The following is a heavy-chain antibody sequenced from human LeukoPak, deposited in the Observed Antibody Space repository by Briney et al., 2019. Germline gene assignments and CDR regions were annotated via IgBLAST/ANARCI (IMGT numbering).Heavy chain of an antibody. CDR1: GFTFSSHT. CDR3: ARVGENYGTGY. CDR2: ISSSNTYI. D-gene: IGHD3-10*01. V-gene: IGHV3-21*01. Sequence: GGSLRLSCAASGFTFSSHTMIWVRQAPGEGLEWVSSISSSNTYIYYADSVQGRFTISRDNAKNSPYLQMNSLRAGDTAVYYCARVGENYGTGYWGQGTLVTVSS. J-gene: IGHJ4*02.